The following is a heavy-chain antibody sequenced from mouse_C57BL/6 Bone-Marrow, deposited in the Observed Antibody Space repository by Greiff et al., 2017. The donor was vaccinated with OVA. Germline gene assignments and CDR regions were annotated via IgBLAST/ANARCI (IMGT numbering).Heavy chain of an antibody. CDR1: GFTFSDAW. D-gene: IGHD2-3*01. CDR3: TGRLLPFAY. CDR2: IRNKANNHAS. Sequence: EVQLVESGGGLVQPGGSMKLSCAASGFTFSDAWMHWVRQSPEKGLEWVAEIRNKANNHASYYTESGQGRFTISRDDSKSSVYLQMNCLRSEDTGIDNCTGRLLPFAYWGQGTLVTVSA. J-gene: IGHJ3*01. V-gene: IGHV6-6*01.